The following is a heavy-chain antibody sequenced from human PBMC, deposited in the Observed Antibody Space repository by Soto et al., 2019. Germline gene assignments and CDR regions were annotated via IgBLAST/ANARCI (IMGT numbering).Heavy chain of an antibody. Sequence: QMQLVESGGGVVQPGTSLRVSCAASGFTFSHYGIHWVRQAPGKGLEWVAVISYDGGIKLYADSVRDRFAISRDNSKDTLYLQMNTLGRDDTAVYYCAKLPWGFNYYDRSEYRATDNDAFDIWGQGTMVTVSS. V-gene: IGHV3-30*18. D-gene: IGHD3-22*01. CDR1: GFTFSHYG. CDR2: ISYDGGIK. CDR3: AKLPWGFNYYDRSEYRATDNDAFDI. J-gene: IGHJ3*02.